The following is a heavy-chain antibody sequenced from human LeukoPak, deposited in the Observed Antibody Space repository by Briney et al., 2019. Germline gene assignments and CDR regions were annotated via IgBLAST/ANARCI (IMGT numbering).Heavy chain of an antibody. CDR1: GFTFSSYSMN. V-gene: IGHV4-39*01. J-gene: IGHJ6*04. CDR2: IYYSGST. CDR3: ARHLVLGIDV. D-gene: IGHD3-22*01. Sequence: PGGSLRLSCAASGFTFSSYSMNWVRQAPGKGLEWIGSIYYSGSTYYNPSLKSQVTISVDTSKNQFSLKLSSVTAADTAVYYCARHLVLGIDVWGKGTTVTVSS.